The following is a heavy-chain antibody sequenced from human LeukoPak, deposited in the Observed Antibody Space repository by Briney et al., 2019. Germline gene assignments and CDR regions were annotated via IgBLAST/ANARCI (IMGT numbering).Heavy chain of an antibody. CDR3: ARAGPNWRIDF. D-gene: IGHD3/OR15-3a*01. J-gene: IGHJ4*02. CDR1: GFTVSGSW. Sequence: GGSPRLSCAASGFTVSGSWIHWVRQVPGKGLLWVSLINNDGSSTTYADSVKGRFTISRDNARNTVYLQMNSLRVDDTATYYCARAGPNWRIDFWGQGTLVTVSS. V-gene: IGHV3-74*01. CDR2: INNDGSST.